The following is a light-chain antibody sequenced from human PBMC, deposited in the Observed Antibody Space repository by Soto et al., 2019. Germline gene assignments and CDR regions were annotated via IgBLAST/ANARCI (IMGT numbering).Light chain of an antibody. CDR2: GAS. CDR1: QSVSSN. J-gene: IGKJ5*01. V-gene: IGKV3-15*01. CDR3: QQYNNWPLT. Sequence: SVLTQSHGTLSLAPGERATLSCRASQSVSSNLAWYQRKPGQAPRLLIYGASSRATGIPVRFSGSGSGTEFTLSISSLQSEDFAVYYCQQYNNWPLTFGQGTRLEIK.